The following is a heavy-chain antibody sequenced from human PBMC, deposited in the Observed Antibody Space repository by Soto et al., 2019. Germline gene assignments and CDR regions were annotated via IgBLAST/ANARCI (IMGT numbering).Heavy chain of an antibody. CDR1: GGTFSSYT. CDR2: IIPILGIA. Sequence: SVKVSCKASGGTFSSYTISWVRQAPGQGLEWMGRIIPILGIANYAQKFQGRVTITADKSTSTAYMELSSLRSEDTAVYYCARVNCSSTSCYFRYYGMDVWGQGTTVTVS. D-gene: IGHD2-2*01. J-gene: IGHJ6*02. CDR3: ARVNCSSTSCYFRYYGMDV. V-gene: IGHV1-69*02.